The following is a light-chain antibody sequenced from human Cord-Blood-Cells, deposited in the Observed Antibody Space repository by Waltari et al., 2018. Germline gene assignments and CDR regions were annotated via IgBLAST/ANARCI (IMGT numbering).Light chain of an antibody. CDR3: CSYAGSYTYV. J-gene: IGLJ1*01. Sequence: QSALTQPRPVSGSPGQSVTISCTGTSRDVGGYNYVSWYQQHPGKAPKLMIYDVSKRPSGVPDRFSGSKSGNTASLTISGRQAEDEADYYCCSYAGSYTYVFGTGTKVTVL. CDR2: DVS. V-gene: IGLV2-11*01. CDR1: SRDVGGYNY.